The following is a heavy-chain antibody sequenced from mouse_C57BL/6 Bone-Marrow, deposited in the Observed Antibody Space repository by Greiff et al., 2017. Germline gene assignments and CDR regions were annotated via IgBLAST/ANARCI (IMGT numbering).Heavy chain of an antibody. J-gene: IGHJ1*03. D-gene: IGHD3-3*01. CDR2: IYPRDGST. CDR3: ARWGRGWDFDV. CDR1: GYTFTDHT. V-gene: IGHV1-78*01. Sequence: QVHVKQSDAELVKPGASVKISCTVSGYTFTDHTIHWMKQRPEPGLEWIGYIYPRDGSTKYNEKFKGKATLTADKSSSTANMQLNILTSEDSAVYFCARWGRGWDFDVGGKGTTVTVAA.